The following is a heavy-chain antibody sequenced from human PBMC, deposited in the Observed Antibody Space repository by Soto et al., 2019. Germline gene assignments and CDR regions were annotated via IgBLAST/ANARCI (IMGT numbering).Heavy chain of an antibody. CDR3: ARGGFSAVDESDWFDP. CDR2: IFYNGRT. D-gene: IGHD3-16*01. J-gene: IGHJ5*02. Sequence: QVPLQESGPGLVKPSETLSLTCSVSGGPISSRNYYWGWVRRAPGRGPEWIGNIFYNGRTDYNPSLQGRVTISVETSKHQLSLKAGSVTAADTAISYCARGGFSAVDESDWFDPWGHGTLVTVSS. V-gene: IGHV4-39*01. CDR1: GGPISSRNYY.